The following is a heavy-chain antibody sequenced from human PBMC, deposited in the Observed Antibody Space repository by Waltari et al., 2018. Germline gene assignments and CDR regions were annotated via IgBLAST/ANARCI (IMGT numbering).Heavy chain of an antibody. CDR1: GDSISSNG. CDR2: ISGSGGST. Sequence: LQLQESGPGLVDPSETLSLTCTVSGDSISSNGNYWGWVRQPPGKGLEWVSAISGSGGSTYYADSVKGRFTISRDNSKNTLYLQMNSLRAEDTAVYYCARERIGVNWFDPWGQGTLVTVSS. CDR3: ARERIGVNWFDP. J-gene: IGHJ5*02. D-gene: IGHD6-13*01. V-gene: IGHV3-23*01.